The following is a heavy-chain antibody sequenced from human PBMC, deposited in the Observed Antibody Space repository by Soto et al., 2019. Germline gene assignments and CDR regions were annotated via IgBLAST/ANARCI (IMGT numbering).Heavy chain of an antibody. D-gene: IGHD1-1*01. V-gene: IGHV1-18*01. Sequence: GASVKVSCKASGYTFTSYGINWVRQAPGQGLEWLGWISAYDGYTNYAQILQGRVSMTTDTSTKTAYMELRSLRSDDTAMYYCARDQSWHDLVWWFDPRGQRTPVTVSS. J-gene: IGHJ5*02. CDR3: ARDQSWHDLVWWFDP. CDR1: GYTFTSYG. CDR2: ISAYDGYT.